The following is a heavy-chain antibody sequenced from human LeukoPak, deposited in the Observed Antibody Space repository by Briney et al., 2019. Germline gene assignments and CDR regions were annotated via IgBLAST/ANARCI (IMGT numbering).Heavy chain of an antibody. J-gene: IGHJ6*03. CDR2: ISYRGST. V-gene: IGHV4-59*01. Sequence: SETLSLTCTVSGGSIASYYWSWIRQFPGKGLEWIGYISYRGSTSYNPSLKSRVTISVDTSKNQFSLKLSSVTAADTAVYYCARDGCSGGSCQHYYYYYMDVWGKGTTVTVSS. CDR1: GGSIASYY. D-gene: IGHD2-15*01. CDR3: ARDGCSGGSCQHYYYYYMDV.